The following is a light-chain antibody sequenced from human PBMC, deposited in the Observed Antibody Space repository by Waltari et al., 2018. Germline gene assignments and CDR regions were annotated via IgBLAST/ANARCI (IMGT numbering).Light chain of an antibody. CDR2: AAS. V-gene: IGKV1-39*01. CDR3: QQSYSTPRT. CDR1: QSISSY. Sequence: DIQMTQSPSSLSASVGDRVTITCRASQSISSYLNWYQQKPGKAPKLLIYAASSLQSVVPSRFSGSGARTDFTLTISSLQPEDFATYYCQQSYSTPRTFGQGTKVEIK. J-gene: IGKJ1*01.